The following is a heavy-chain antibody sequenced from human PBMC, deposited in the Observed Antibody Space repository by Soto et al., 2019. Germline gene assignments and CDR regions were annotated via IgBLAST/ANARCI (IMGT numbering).Heavy chain of an antibody. V-gene: IGHV4-30-4*01. Sequence: PSETLSLTCTVSCGSISSGDYYWSWIRPPPGKGLEWIGYIYYSGSTYYNPSLKSRVTISVDTSKNQFSLKLSSVTAADTAVYYCARHLAFGGVIAQYYFDYWGQGTLVTVSS. D-gene: IGHD3-16*02. CDR2: IYYSGST. J-gene: IGHJ4*02. CDR1: CGSISSGDYY. CDR3: ARHLAFGGVIAQYYFDY.